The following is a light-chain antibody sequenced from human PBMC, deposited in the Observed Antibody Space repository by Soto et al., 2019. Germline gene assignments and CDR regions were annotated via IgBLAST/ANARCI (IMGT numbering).Light chain of an antibody. CDR3: QSYDIHRSASLV. V-gene: IGLV1-40*01. Sequence: QPVLTQPPSVSGAPGQRVTISCTGSSSNFGAGYDVHWYQQLPGTAPKLLIYANSNRPSGIPDRFSGSKSGTSASLAITGLQAEDEADYYCQSYDIHRSASLVFGGGTKLTVL. CDR2: ANS. J-gene: IGLJ2*01. CDR1: SSNFGAGYD.